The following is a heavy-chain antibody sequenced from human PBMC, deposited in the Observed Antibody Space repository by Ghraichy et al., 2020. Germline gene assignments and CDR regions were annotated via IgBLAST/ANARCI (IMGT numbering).Heavy chain of an antibody. CDR3: AKAREYCTSTSCFRAFDY. CDR2: ISGSGGSI. Sequence: LTCAASGFTFSSYAMSWVRQAPGKGLQWVSAISGSGGSIHYVDSVRGRFTISRDNSKNTLYLQMNSLRAEDTASYYCAKAREYCTSTSCFRAFDYWGQGTLVTVSS. D-gene: IGHD2-2*01. CDR1: GFTFSSYA. J-gene: IGHJ4*02. V-gene: IGHV3-23*01.